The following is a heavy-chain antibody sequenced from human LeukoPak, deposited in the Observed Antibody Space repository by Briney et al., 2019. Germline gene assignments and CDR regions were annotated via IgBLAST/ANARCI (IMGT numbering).Heavy chain of an antibody. CDR2: IWNDGSNK. J-gene: IGHJ4*02. CDR1: GFTFSSYG. CDR3: AKAHSGWIDY. V-gene: IGHV3-33*06. Sequence: PGRSLRLSCAASGFTFSSYGMHWVRQAPGKGLEWVAVIWNDGSNKYYADSVKGRFTISRDNSKNTLYLQMNSLRAEDTAVYYCAKAHSGWIDYWGQGTLVTVSS. D-gene: IGHD5-12*01.